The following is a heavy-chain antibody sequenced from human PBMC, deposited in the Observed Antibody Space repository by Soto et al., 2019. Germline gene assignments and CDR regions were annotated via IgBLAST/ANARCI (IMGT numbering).Heavy chain of an antibody. CDR3: ARLFYDYV. CDR1: GSDFSTYS. Sequence: GGSLRLSCRASGSDFSTYSMNWVRQAPGQGLEWIAYVSLDSDSIQYADSVKGRLTTSRDDAENSLYLQMDSLRDEDTATYYCARLFYDYVWGQGTTVTVSS. J-gene: IGHJ6*02. D-gene: IGHD3-3*01. V-gene: IGHV3-48*02. CDR2: VSLDSDSI.